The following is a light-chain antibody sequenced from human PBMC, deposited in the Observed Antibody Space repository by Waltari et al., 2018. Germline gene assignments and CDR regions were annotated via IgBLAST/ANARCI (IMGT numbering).Light chain of an antibody. CDR2: WAS. CDR1: QRVLYSSNNKNY. Sequence: DIVMTQSPDSLAVSLGERATINCQSSQRVLYSSNNKNYLAWYQQKPGQPPKLLIYWASTRESGVPDRFSGSGSGTDFTLTISSLRAEDVAVYYCQQYYLTPPWTFGQGTKVEIK. J-gene: IGKJ1*01. CDR3: QQYYLTPPWT. V-gene: IGKV4-1*01.